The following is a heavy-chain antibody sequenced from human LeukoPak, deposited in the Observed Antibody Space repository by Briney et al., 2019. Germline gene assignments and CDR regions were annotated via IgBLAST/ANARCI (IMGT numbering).Heavy chain of an antibody. Sequence: AGGSLRLSCAASGFTFSSSVMHWVRQAPGKGLEWVAAISYDGRDKYFADSVKGRFTISRDNSKNTLDLQVNGLRAEDTAVYYCARETGNYYLDFWGQGTLVTVSS. J-gene: IGHJ4*02. CDR3: ARETGNYYLDF. CDR1: GFTFSSSV. V-gene: IGHV3-30*03. D-gene: IGHD1-26*01. CDR2: ISYDGRDK.